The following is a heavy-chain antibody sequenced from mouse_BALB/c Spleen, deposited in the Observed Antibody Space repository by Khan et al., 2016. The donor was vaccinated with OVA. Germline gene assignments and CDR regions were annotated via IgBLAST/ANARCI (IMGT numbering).Heavy chain of an antibody. CDR1: GFSLTNYG. CDR2: IWHDGNT. D-gene: IGHD2-12*01. V-gene: IGHV2-6-1*01. J-gene: IGHJ4*01. Sequence: VQLQESGPGLVAPSQSLSITCTISGFSLTNYGVHWVRQPPGKGLEWLVVIWHDGNTTYNSALKSRLTISKDNSKSQVFLKMNSLQTDDTAMYFGARQPYYRYNIVDYWGQGTSVTVSS. CDR3: ARQPYYRYNIVDY.